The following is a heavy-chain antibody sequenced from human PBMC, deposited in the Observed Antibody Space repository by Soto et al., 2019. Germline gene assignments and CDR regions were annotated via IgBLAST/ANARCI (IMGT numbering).Heavy chain of an antibody. Sequence: ASLKVSCKSSGYTFTNYAMHWVRQAPGQRLEWMGWINAGNGNTKYSQKFQGRVTITRDTSASTAYMELSSLRSEDTAVYYCARGGSLYWYFDLWGRGTLVTSPQ. CDR1: GYTFTNYA. CDR2: INAGNGNT. V-gene: IGHV1-3*01. D-gene: IGHD1-26*01. J-gene: IGHJ2*01. CDR3: ARGGSLYWYFDL.